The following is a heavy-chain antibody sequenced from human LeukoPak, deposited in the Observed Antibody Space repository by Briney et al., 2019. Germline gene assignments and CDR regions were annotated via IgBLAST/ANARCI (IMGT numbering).Heavy chain of an antibody. Sequence: PSETLSLTCAVYGGSFSGYYWGWIRQPPGKGLEWIGQINHSGSTNYNPSLKSRVTISVDTSKNQFSLKLSSVTAADTAVYYCARAGPDYDFWSGHDAFDIWGQGTMVTVSS. D-gene: IGHD3-3*01. J-gene: IGHJ3*02. CDR1: GGSFSGYY. CDR3: ARAGPDYDFWSGHDAFDI. V-gene: IGHV4-34*01. CDR2: INHSGST.